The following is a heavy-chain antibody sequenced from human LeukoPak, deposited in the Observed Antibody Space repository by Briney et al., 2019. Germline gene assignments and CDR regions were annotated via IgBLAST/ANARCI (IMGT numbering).Heavy chain of an antibody. CDR1: GFTFSSYA. Sequence: GGSLRLSCAASGFTFSSYAMHWVRQAPGKGLEWVAVISYDGSNKYYADSVKGRFTISRDNSKNTLYLQMNSLRAEDTAVHYCARDRGDYDFWSGLVGYWGQGTLVTVSS. CDR2: ISYDGSNK. CDR3: ARDRGDYDFWSGLVGY. D-gene: IGHD3-3*01. V-gene: IGHV3-30-3*01. J-gene: IGHJ4*02.